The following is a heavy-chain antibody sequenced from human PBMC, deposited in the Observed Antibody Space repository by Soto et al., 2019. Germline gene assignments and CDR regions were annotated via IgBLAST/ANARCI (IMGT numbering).Heavy chain of an antibody. CDR2: IGGSGSTI. CDR3: ARASTSYCSTTICSDAFDT. D-gene: IGHD2-2*01. V-gene: IGHV3-11*01. Sequence: GGSLRLSCAASGFTFSDYYMNWIRQAPGKGLEYISYIGGSGSTIYYADSVKGRFTISRDNAKNSLYLQMNSLSAEDTALYYCARASTSYCSTTICSDAFDTWGQGTMVTVS. CDR1: GFTFSDYY. J-gene: IGHJ3*02.